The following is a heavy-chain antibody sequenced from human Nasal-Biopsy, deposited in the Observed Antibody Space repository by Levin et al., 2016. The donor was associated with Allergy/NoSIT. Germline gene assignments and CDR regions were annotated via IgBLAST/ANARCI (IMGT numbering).Heavy chain of an antibody. J-gene: IGHJ6*03. V-gene: IGHV3-74*01. CDR3: ARGGVSGRSYYYMDV. CDR1: GFNLTSHW. D-gene: IGHD3-10*01. Sequence: GSLRLSCVASGFNLTSHWMHWVRQAPGKGLEWVSRIHSSGSGADSADSVQGRFTISRDNAKNTLFLLMKSLRAEDTALYYCARGGVSGRSYYYMDVWGKGTAVTVSS. CDR2: IHSSGSGA.